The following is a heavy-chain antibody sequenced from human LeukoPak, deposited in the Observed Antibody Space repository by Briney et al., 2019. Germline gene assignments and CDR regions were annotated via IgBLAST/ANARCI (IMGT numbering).Heavy chain of an antibody. CDR2: IYTSGST. CDR3: ARAPQAGSGSYYKGGANYYYYYMDV. CDR1: GGSISSYY. V-gene: IGHV4-4*07. Sequence: SETLSLTCTVSGGSISSYYWSWIRQPAGKGLEWIGRIYTSGSTNYNPSLKSRVTMSVDTSKNQFSLKLGSVTAADTAVYYCARAPQAGSGSYYKGGANYYYYYMDVWGKGTTVTVSS. J-gene: IGHJ6*03. D-gene: IGHD3-10*01.